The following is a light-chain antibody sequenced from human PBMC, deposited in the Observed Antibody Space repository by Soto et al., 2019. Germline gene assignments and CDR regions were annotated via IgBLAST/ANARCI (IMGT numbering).Light chain of an antibody. CDR2: EVS. CDR3: TSYTSSRTPV. J-gene: IGLJ2*01. CDR1: SSDVCGYNY. Sequence: QSALTQPASVSGSPGQSITISCTGTSSDVCGYNYVSWYQQHPGKAPKLMIYEVSNRPSGISNRFSGSKSGNTASLTISGLQAEDEAEYYCTSYTSSRTPVFGGGTKLNVL. V-gene: IGLV2-14*01.